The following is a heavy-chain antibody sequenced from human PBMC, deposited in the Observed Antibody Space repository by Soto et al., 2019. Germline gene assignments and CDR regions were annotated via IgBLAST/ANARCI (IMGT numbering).Heavy chain of an antibody. V-gene: IGHV1-69*01. D-gene: IGHD2-2*01. CDR1: GGTFSSYA. CDR2: IIPIFGTA. J-gene: IGHJ5*02. Sequence: QVQLVQSGAEVKKPGSSVKVSCKASGGTFSSYAISWVRQAPGQGLEWMGGIIPIFGTANYAQKFQCRVTITADESTSTDYTELRSLTAADTAVYYCARRYCSITSCYEHHGNWFDLCCQGTLVSLSS. CDR3: ARRYCSITSCYEHHGNWFDL.